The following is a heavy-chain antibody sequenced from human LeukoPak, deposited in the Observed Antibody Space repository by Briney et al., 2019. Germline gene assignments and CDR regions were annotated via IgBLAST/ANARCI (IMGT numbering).Heavy chain of an antibody. Sequence: GGSLRLSYAASGFTFSSYGMHWVRQAPGKGLEWVAVLWYDGSNKDYADSVKGRFTISRDNSKNTLYLQMNSLRAEDTAVYYCARDIRSYYYMDVWGKGTTVTVSS. V-gene: IGHV3-33*01. CDR2: LWYDGSNK. J-gene: IGHJ6*03. CDR3: ARDIRSYYYMDV. CDR1: GFTFSSYG.